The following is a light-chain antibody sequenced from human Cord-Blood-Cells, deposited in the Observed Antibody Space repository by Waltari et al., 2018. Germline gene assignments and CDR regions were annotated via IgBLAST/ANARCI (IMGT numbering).Light chain of an antibody. Sequence: QSVLTQPPSVSRAPGQRVTISCPGSSSNIGAGYDVHWYQQLPGTAPKLIIYGNSNRPSGVPDRFSGSKSGTSASLAITGLQAEDEADYYCQSYDSSLSGWVFGGGTKLTVL. V-gene: IGLV1-40*01. CDR3: QSYDSSLSGWV. J-gene: IGLJ3*02. CDR2: GNS. CDR1: SSNIGAGYD.